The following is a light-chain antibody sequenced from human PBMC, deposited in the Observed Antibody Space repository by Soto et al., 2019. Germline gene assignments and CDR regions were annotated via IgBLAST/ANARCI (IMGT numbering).Light chain of an antibody. CDR3: LQYQSYWT. J-gene: IGKJ1*01. V-gene: IGKV1-5*03. CDR2: QAS. CDR1: QSITRQ. Sequence: DIQMTQSPSTLSASVGDRVSITCRASQSITRQLAWYQQKPGQPPHLLIYQASNLETGVPSRFTGSGTGTDFTLTLSSLQREDLATYYCLQYQSYWTFGQGNKVDVK.